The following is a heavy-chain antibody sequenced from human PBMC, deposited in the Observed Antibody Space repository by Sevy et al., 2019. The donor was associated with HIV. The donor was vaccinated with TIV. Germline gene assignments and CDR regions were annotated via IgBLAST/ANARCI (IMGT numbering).Heavy chain of an antibody. Sequence: GGSLRLSCAASGFTFSKYSMSWVRQPPGKGLEWVSTLSFGCGEINHADSVKGRFPFSRDNSKNSLYLQMNNLRAEDTAVYYCAREGCTKPHDYWGQGTLVTVSS. V-gene: IGHV3-23*01. CDR2: LSFGCGEI. J-gene: IGHJ4*02. CDR1: GFTFSKYS. D-gene: IGHD2-8*01. CDR3: AREGCTKPHDY.